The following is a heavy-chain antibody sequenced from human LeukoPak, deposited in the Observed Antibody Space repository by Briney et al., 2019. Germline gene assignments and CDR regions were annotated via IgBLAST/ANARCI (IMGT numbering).Heavy chain of an antibody. CDR2: ISSSSSYI. Sequence: GGSLRLSCAASGFTFSSYSMNWVRQAPGKGLEWVSSISSSSSYIYYADSVKGRFTISRDNAKNSLYLQMNSLRAEDTAVYYCAIIPYYDFWSGYVVLDYWGQGTLVTVSS. J-gene: IGHJ4*02. D-gene: IGHD3-3*01. CDR3: AIIPYYDFWSGYVVLDY. CDR1: GFTFSSYS. V-gene: IGHV3-21*01.